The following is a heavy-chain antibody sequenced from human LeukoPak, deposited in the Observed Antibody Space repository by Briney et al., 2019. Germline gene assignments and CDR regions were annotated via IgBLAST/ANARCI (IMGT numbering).Heavy chain of an antibody. J-gene: IGHJ3*02. CDR1: GFTFSSYW. D-gene: IGHD3-3*01. CDR3: ARGLRSPSGYAFDI. V-gene: IGHV3-74*01. CDR2: INSDGSST. Sequence: PGGSLRLSCAASGFTFSSYWMHWVRQAPGKGLVWVSRINSDGSSTSYADSVKGRFTISRDNAKNTLYPQMNSLRAEDTAVYYCARGLRSPSGYAFDIWGQGTMVTVSS.